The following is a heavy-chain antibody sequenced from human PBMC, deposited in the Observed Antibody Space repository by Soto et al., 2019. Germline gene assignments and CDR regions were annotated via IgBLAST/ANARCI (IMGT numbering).Heavy chain of an antibody. D-gene: IGHD3-10*01. Sequence: GGSLRLSCAASGFTFSSYGMHWVRQAPGKGLEWVAVISYDGSNKYYADSVKGRFTISRDNSKNTLYLQMNSLRAEDTAVYYCAKDLLLWFGELDSYVYYYGMDVWGQGNTVTVSS. J-gene: IGHJ6*02. CDR3: AKDLLLWFGELDSYVYYYGMDV. V-gene: IGHV3-30*18. CDR2: ISYDGSNK. CDR1: GFTFSSYG.